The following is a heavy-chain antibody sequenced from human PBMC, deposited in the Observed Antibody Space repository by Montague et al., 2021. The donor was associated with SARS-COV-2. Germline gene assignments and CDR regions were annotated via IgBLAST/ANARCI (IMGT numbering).Heavy chain of an antibody. V-gene: IGHV4-34*01. CDR1: GGSFSVYY. D-gene: IGHD2-15*01. Sequence: SETLSLTCAVYGGSFSVYYWSWLRQPPRRGLEWIAEITHSGTANYNPSLKSRVTISSDTSKNQFTLNLTSVTAADTAVYYCAKERQAVGPARTRVVFDLWGQGTMVTVSS. J-gene: IGHJ3*01. CDR3: AKERQAVGPARTRVVFDL. CDR2: ITHSGTA.